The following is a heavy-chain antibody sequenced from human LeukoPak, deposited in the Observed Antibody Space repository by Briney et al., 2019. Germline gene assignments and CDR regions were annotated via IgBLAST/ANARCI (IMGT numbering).Heavy chain of an antibody. Sequence: GGSLRLSCAASGFTFDDYSMHWVRQAPGKGLEWVSLISGDGGTTYYADPVKGRFTISRDNSKNSLYLQMSSLRTEDTALYYCAKHNWNYDSWGQGTLVTVSS. CDR1: GFTFDDYS. J-gene: IGHJ5*01. V-gene: IGHV3-43*02. CDR3: AKHNWNYDS. D-gene: IGHD1-1*01. CDR2: ISGDGGTT.